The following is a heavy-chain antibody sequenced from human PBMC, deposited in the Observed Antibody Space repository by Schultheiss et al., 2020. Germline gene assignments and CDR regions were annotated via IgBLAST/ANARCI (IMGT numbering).Heavy chain of an antibody. J-gene: IGHJ4*02. D-gene: IGHD6-13*01. CDR3: ARYSSSWYSFFDY. CDR1: GFTFSSYG. CDR2: INSDGSST. Sequence: GESLKISCAASGFTFSSYGMHWVRQAPGKGLVWVSRINSDGSSTSYADSVKGRFTISRDNAKNTLYLQMNSLRAEDTAVYYCARYSSSWYSFFDYWGQGTLVTVSS. V-gene: IGHV3-74*01.